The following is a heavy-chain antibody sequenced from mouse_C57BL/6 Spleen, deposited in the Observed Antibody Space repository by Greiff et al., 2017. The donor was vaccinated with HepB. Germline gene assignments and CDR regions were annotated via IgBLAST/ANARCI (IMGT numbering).Heavy chain of an antibody. D-gene: IGHD2-12*01. V-gene: IGHV1-20*01. CDR3: ARGCSYLYSDPSMDY. Sequence: VQLQQPGPELVKPGDSVKISCKASGYSFTGYFMNWVMQSHGKSLEWIGRINPYNGDTFYNQKFKGKATLTVDTSSSTAYMELRSLTSEDSAVYYCARGCSYLYSDPSMDYWGQGTSVTVSS. CDR2: INPYNGDT. CDR1: GYSFTGYF. J-gene: IGHJ4*01.